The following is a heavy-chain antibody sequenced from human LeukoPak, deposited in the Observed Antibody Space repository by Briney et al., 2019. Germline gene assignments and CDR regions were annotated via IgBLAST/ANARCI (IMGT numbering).Heavy chain of an antibody. CDR2: FDPEDGET. Sequence: ASVKVSCKVSGYTLTELSMHWVRQAPGKGLEWMGGFDPEDGETIYAQKFQGRVTTTEDTSTDTAYMELSSLRSEDTAVYYCATDINYYDSSGYRPRNYWGQGTLVTVSS. CDR3: ATDINYYDSSGYRPRNY. V-gene: IGHV1-24*01. D-gene: IGHD3-22*01. J-gene: IGHJ4*02. CDR1: GYTLTELS.